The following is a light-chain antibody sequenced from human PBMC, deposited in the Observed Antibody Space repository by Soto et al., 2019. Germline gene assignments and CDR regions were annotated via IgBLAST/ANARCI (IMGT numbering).Light chain of an antibody. J-gene: IGKJ1*01. Sequence: ATLSCMASQSLRTNSLAWYQQKPGQAPRLLISGVYSRAAGIPDRFSGSGSGTDFTLTISRPEPEDFAVYYCQQYDTSPRTFGQGTKVDIK. V-gene: IGKV3-20*01. CDR3: QQYDTSPRT. CDR1: QSLRTNS. CDR2: GVY.